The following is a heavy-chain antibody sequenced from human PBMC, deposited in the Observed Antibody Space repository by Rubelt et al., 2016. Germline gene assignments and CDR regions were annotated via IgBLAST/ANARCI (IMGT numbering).Heavy chain of an antibody. V-gene: IGHV3-48*04. CDR2: ISTSSTTI. D-gene: IGHD5-18*01. J-gene: IGHJ4*02. Sequence: VRQAPGKGLEWVSYISTSSTTIYYADPVRGRFAISRDNARNSPYLHMNSLRVEDTAVYYCARSSRGYNYLHVDYWGQGTLVTVSS. CDR3: ARSSRGYNYLHVDY.